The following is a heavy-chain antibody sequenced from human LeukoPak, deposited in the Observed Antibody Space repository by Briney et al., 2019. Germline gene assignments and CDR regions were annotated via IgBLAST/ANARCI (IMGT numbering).Heavy chain of an antibody. V-gene: IGHV3-7*01. CDR3: ARGWASKAFDY. CDR2: IKQDGTEK. D-gene: IGHD3-16*01. Sequence: PGGSLRLSCVASGFTFSSYWMSWVRQAPGKGLEWVANIKQDGTEKYYVDSVKGRFTISRDNAKNSLYLQMDSLRAEDTAVYYCARGWASKAFDYWGQGTLVTVSS. J-gene: IGHJ4*02. CDR1: GFTFSSYW.